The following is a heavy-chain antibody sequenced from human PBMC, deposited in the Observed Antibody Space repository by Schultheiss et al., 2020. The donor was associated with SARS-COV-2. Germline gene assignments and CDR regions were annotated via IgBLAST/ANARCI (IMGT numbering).Heavy chain of an antibody. CDR2: ISGSGGST. V-gene: IGHV3-23*01. Sequence: GGSLRLSCAASGFTFSSYEMNWVRQAPGKGLEWVSAISGSGGSTYYADSVKGRFTISRDNSKNTLYLQMNSLRAEDTAVYYCAKDWSGSSGFDYWGQGTLVTVSS. CDR1: GFTFSSYE. CDR3: AKDWSGSSGFDY. J-gene: IGHJ4*02. D-gene: IGHD1-26*01.